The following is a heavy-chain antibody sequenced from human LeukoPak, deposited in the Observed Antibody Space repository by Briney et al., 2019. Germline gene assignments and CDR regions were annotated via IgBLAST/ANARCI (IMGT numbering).Heavy chain of an antibody. V-gene: IGHV3-43D*03. Sequence: TGGSLRLSCAASAFTFDDYAMHWVRQAPGKGLEWVSLISWDGGSTYYADSVKGRFTISRDNSKNSLYLQMNSLRAEDTALYYCGKDIDDGDSRGGWFDYWGQGTLVTVSS. CDR1: AFTFDDYA. J-gene: IGHJ4*02. CDR3: GKDIDDGDSRGGWFDY. CDR2: ISWDGGST. D-gene: IGHD3-22*01.